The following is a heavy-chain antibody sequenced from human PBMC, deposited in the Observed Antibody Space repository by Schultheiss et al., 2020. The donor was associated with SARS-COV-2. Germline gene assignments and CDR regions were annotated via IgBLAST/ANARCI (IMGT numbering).Heavy chain of an antibody. V-gene: IGHV4-59*01. D-gene: IGHD3-22*01. J-gene: IGHJ4*02. CDR1: GGSISSYY. CDR3: ARDRWGSSGYRFDY. Sequence: ETLSLTCTVSGGSISSYYWSWIRQPPGKGLEWIGYIYYSGSTNYNPSLKSRVTISVDTSKNQFSLKLSSVTAADTAVYYCARDRWGSSGYRFDYWGQGTLVTVSS. CDR2: IYYSGST.